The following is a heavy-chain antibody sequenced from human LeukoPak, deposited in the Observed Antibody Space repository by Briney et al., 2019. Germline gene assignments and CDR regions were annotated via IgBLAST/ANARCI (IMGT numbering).Heavy chain of an antibody. CDR3: AREAHSANWLFDY. CDR2: ISTNVNIT. Sequence: PGGSLRLSCAASGLIFSTYAMHWVRQAPGKGLEYVSAISTNVNITYYANSVKGRFTISRDNSKSTVYLQMGSLRAEDMAVYYCAREAHSANWLFDYWGQGTLVTVSS. CDR1: GLIFSTYA. D-gene: IGHD3-9*01. V-gene: IGHV3-64*01. J-gene: IGHJ4*02.